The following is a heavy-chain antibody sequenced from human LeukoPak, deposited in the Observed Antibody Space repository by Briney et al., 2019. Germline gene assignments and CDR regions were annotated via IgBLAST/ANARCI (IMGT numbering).Heavy chain of an antibody. CDR1: GGSISSGGYS. CDR2: IYYSGST. J-gene: IGHJ4*02. CDR3: ARGGYGDHPFDY. Sequence: SETLSLTCAVSGGSISSGGYSWSWIRQPPGKELEWIGYIYYSGSTYYNPSLKSRVTISVDTSKNQSSLKLSSVTAADTAMYYCARGGYGDHPFDYWGQGTLVTVSS. V-gene: IGHV4-30-4*07. D-gene: IGHD4-17*01.